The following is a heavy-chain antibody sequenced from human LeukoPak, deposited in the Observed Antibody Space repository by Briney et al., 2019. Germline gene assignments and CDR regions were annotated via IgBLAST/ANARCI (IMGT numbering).Heavy chain of an antibody. Sequence: GESLKISCKGSGYIFTNYWIGWVRQMPGKGLEWMGAIYPGDSNIRYSPSFQGQVTISVDKSVTSAYLQWSSLKASDTGKYYCARQNYGGNPFDYWGQGTLVTVSS. D-gene: IGHD4-23*01. CDR2: IYPGDSNI. J-gene: IGHJ4*02. V-gene: IGHV5-51*01. CDR3: ARQNYGGNPFDY. CDR1: GYIFTNYW.